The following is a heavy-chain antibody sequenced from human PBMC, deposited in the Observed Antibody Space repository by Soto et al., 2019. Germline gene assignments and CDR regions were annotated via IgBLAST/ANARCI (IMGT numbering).Heavy chain of an antibody. CDR3: ARYSGYGDYYFDY. CDR2: ISTSGNSK. V-gene: IGHV3-11*01. J-gene: IGHJ4*02. CDR1: GFTFSDYY. D-gene: IGHD5-12*01. Sequence: QVQVVESGGGLVKPGGSLRLSCAASGFTFSDYYMSWIRQAPGKGLEWISFISTSGNSKSYADSVKGRFIISRDNDKNSLSLQMNSLRADDTAVYYCARYSGYGDYYFDYWGQGTLVTVSS.